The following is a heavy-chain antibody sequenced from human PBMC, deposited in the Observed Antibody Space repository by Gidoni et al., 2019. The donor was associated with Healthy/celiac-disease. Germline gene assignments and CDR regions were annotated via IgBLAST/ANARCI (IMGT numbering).Heavy chain of an antibody. CDR2: TYYRSKWYN. V-gene: IGHV6-1*01. CDR3: ARYSSPSGFGNWFDP. D-gene: IGHD3-22*01. J-gene: IGHJ5*02. CDR1: WDSVSSNNAA. Sequence: HVQLQQSGPGLVKPSQTLSLTCSISWDSVSSNNAAWNWIRQSPSRGLEWLGRTYYRSKWYNEYAAAVKGRITINPDTSKNQFSLQVNSVTPEDTAVYYCARYSSPSGFGNWFDPWGQGTLVTVSS.